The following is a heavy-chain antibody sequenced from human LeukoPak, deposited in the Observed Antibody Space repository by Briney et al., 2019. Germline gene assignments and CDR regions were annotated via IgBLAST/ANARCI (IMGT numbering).Heavy chain of an antibody. V-gene: IGHV1-8*03. J-gene: IGHJ6*03. CDR3: ARRAVGNSYYYSMDV. Sequence: ASVKVSCKASGYTFISYDINWVRQVTGQGLERMGWMNPNSGNTGYAQKFQGRVTITRNTSISTAFMELSSLRYEDTAVYYCARRAVGNSYYYSMDVWGKGTTVTVSS. CDR2: MNPNSGNT. D-gene: IGHD6-19*01. CDR1: GYTFISYD.